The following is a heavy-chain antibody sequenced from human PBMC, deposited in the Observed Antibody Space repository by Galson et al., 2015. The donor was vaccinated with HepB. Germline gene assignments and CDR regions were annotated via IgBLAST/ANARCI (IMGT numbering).Heavy chain of an antibody. V-gene: IGHV3-30-3*01. CDR3: ARDFTGGLRFFDY. CDR1: GFTFSSYA. CDR2: ISYDGSNK. Sequence: SLRLSCAASGFTFSSYAMHWVRQAPGKGLEWVAVISYDGSNKYYADSVKGRFTISRDNSKNTLYLQMNSLRAEDTAVYYCARDFTGGLRFFDYWGQGTLVTVSS. D-gene: IGHD3-3*01. J-gene: IGHJ4*02.